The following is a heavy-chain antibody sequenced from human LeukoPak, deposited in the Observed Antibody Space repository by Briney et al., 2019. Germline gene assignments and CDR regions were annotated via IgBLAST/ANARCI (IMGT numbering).Heavy chain of an antibody. V-gene: IGHV3-30*18. Sequence: GGSLRLSCAASGFTFSSYAMPWVRQAPGKGLEWVGVMSYDGSNTYYVDSVKGRFTISRDNSKNTVYLQMNSLRAEDTAVYYCAKVHLTYYYDSSGYGFQDYWGQGTLVTVSS. CDR3: AKVHLTYYYDSSGYGFQDY. D-gene: IGHD3-22*01. J-gene: IGHJ4*02. CDR2: MSYDGSNT. CDR1: GFTFSSYA.